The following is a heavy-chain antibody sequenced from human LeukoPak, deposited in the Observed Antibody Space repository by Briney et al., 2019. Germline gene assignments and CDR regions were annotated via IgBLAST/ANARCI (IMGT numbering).Heavy chain of an antibody. CDR2: MNPNSGNT. V-gene: IGHV1-8*03. Sequence: ASVKISCKASGYTFTSYDINWVRQATGQGLEWMGWMNPNSGNTGYAQKFQGRVTITRNTSISTAYMELSSLRSEDTAVYYCARGSGYDSSGYYYGYWGQGTLVTVSS. D-gene: IGHD3-22*01. J-gene: IGHJ4*02. CDR3: ARGSGYDSSGYYYGY. CDR1: GYTFTSYD.